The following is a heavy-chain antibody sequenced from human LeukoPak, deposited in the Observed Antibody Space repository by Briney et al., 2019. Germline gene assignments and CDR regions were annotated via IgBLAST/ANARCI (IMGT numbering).Heavy chain of an antibody. D-gene: IGHD3-10*01. V-gene: IGHV3-30-3*01. CDR2: ISYDGSNK. CDR3: AREAVGHIYFEY. J-gene: IGHJ4*02. CDR1: GFSFSRYA. Sequence: PGGSLRLSCAASGFSFSRYAMHWVRQAPGKGLEWLAVISYDGSNKYYADSVKGRFTISRDNSKNTLYLQMNSLRAEDTAVYYCAREAVGHIYFEYWGQGTLVTVSS.